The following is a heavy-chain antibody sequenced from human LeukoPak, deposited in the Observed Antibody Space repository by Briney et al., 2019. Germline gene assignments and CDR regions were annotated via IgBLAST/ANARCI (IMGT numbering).Heavy chain of an antibody. J-gene: IGHJ4*02. Sequence: GGSLRLSCAASGFTFSSYAMHWVRQAPGKGMEYVSAISSNGGSTYYANSVKGRFTISRYNSKNTLYLQMGSLRAEDMAVYYCGRSPAREQWLVRRYFDYWGQGTLVTVCS. V-gene: IGHV3-64*01. CDR3: GRSPAREQWLVRRYFDY. CDR2: ISSNGGST. D-gene: IGHD6-19*01. CDR1: GFTFSSYA.